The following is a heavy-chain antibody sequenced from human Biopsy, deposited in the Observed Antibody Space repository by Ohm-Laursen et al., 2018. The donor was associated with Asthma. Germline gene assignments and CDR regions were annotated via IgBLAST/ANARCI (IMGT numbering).Heavy chain of an antibody. CDR1: GFVFSQAR. J-gene: IGHJ4*02. CDR3: PKRRGYSGHDNDY. D-gene: IGHD5-12*01. V-gene: IGHV3-30*18. Sequence: SLRLSCSASGFVFSQARMHWVRQAPGKGLEWVAVISYDGNHKFYEDSVKGRFTVSRDTSKNTLYLLMNSLRTEDTAVYYCPKRRGYSGHDNDYWGQGTLVIVSS. CDR2: ISYDGNHK.